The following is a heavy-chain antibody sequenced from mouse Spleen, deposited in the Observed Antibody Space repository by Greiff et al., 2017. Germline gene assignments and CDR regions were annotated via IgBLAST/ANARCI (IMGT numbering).Heavy chain of an antibody. V-gene: IGHV1-59*01. CDR2: IDPSDSYT. CDR3: APYGYDVVAY. J-gene: IGHJ3*01. Sequence: QVQLQQPGAELVRPGTSVKLSCKASGYTFTSYWMHWVKQRPGQGLEWIGVIDPSDSYTNYNQKFKGKATLTVDTSSSTAYMQLSSLTSEDSAVYYCAPYGYDVVAYWGQGTLVTVSA. CDR1: GYTFTSYW. D-gene: IGHD2-2*01.